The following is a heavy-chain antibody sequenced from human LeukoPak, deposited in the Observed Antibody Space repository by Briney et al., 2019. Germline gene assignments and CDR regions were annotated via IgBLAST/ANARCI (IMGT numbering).Heavy chain of an antibody. J-gene: IGHJ2*01. CDR1: GFTFSSYA. CDR2: ISGSGGST. Sequence: GGSLRLSCAASGFTFSSYAMSWVRQAPGKGLEWVSAISGSGGSTYYADSVKGRFTISRDNSKNTLYLQMNSLRAEDTVVYYCAKHGMDPHDYFDLWGRGTLVTVSS. D-gene: IGHD1-1*01. CDR3: AKHGMDPHDYFDL. V-gene: IGHV3-23*01.